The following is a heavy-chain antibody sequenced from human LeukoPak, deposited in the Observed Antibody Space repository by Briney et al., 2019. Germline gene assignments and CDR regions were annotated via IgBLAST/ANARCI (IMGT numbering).Heavy chain of an antibody. J-gene: IGHJ4*02. CDR2: ISSHGGST. CDR3: VKDGGHYYDSSGYYSYYFDY. V-gene: IGHV3-64D*09. CDR1: GFTFSSYA. Sequence: GGSLRRSCSASGFTFSSYAMHWVRQAPGKGLEYVSAISSHGGSTYYADSVKGRFTISRDNSKNTLYLQMSSLRAEDTAVYYCVKDGGHYYDSSGYYSYYFDYGGQGTLVTVSS. D-gene: IGHD3-22*01.